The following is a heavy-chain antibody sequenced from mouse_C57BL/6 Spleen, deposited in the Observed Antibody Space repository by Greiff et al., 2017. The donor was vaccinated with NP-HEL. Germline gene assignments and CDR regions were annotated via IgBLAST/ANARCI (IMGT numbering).Heavy chain of an antibody. Sequence: VHVKQSVAELVRPGASVKLSCTASGFNIKNTYMHWVKQRPEQGLEWIGRIDPANGNTKYAPKFQGKATITADTSSNTAYLQLSSLTSEDTAIYYCARGRGPLYYYAMDYWGQGTSVTVSS. V-gene: IGHV14-3*01. CDR2: IDPANGNT. CDR3: ARGRGPLYYYAMDY. CDR1: GFNIKNTY. J-gene: IGHJ4*01. D-gene: IGHD6-1*01.